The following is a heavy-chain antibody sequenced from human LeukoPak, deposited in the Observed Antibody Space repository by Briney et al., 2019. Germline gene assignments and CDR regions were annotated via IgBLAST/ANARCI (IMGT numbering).Heavy chain of an antibody. CDR3: AKGTKPVMTIPDY. D-gene: IGHD1/OR15-1a*01. J-gene: IGHJ4*02. CDR1: GVTVSSNY. Sequence: GGSLRLSCAVSGVTVSSNYMSWVRQAPGRGLEWVSVIYSAGSTYYADSVKGRFTISRDNSKNTLYLQMNSLRAEDTAMYYCAKGTKPVMTIPDYWGQGILVTVSS. V-gene: IGHV3-53*01. CDR2: IYSAGST.